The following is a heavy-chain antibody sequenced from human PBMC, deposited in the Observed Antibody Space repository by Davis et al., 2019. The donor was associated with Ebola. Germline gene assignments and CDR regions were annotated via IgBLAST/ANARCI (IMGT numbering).Heavy chain of an antibody. J-gene: IGHJ6*02. D-gene: IGHD1-26*01. CDR2: IYYSGST. V-gene: IGHV4-59*01. CDR1: AGPISTSDL. CDR3: ARESIVNGMDV. Sequence: PSETLSLTCVVSAGPISTSDLWSWLRQPPGKGLEWIGYIYYSGSTNYNPSLKSRVTISVQTSKNQFSLKLSSVTAADTAVYYCARESIVNGMDVWGQETTVTVSS.